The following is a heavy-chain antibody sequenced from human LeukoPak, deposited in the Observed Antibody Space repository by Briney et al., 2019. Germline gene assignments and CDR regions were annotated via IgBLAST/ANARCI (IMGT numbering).Heavy chain of an antibody. Sequence: GGSLRLSCAASGFTFSSYSMNWVRQAPGKGLEWVSSISSSSSYIYYADSVKGRFTISRDNAKNSLYLQMNSLRAEDTAVYYCAASGYDYDYNYYMDVWGKGTTVTISS. D-gene: IGHD5-12*01. CDR2: ISSSSSYI. CDR3: AASGYDYDYNYYMDV. CDR1: GFTFSSYS. V-gene: IGHV3-21*01. J-gene: IGHJ6*03.